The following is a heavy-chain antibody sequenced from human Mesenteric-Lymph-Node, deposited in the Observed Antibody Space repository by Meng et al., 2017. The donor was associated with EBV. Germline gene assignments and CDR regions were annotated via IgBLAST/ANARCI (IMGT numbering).Heavy chain of an antibody. J-gene: IGHJ4*02. CDR3: ARSAGGDYFDY. Sequence: QVPLQESGSGLGGPSQTLSLTCAVSGGSIISGGYSWSWIRQAPGKGLEWIGFIYHSGTTYLNPSLRSRVNLSVDTSKNQFSLNLRSVSAADTAIYYCARSAGGDYFDYWGQGTLVTVSS. D-gene: IGHD1-26*01. CDR1: GGSIISGGYS. V-gene: IGHV4-30-2*01. CDR2: IYHSGTT.